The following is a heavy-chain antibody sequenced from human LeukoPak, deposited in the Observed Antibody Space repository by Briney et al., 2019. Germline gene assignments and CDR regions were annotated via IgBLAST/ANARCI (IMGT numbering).Heavy chain of an antibody. V-gene: IGHV4-39*01. D-gene: IGHD5-24*01. CDR1: GGSISSSSYY. CDR3: ATGRDGYLA. J-gene: IGHJ5*02. CDR2: IYYSGST. Sequence: PSETLSLTCTVSGGSISSSSYYWGWSRQPPGKGLEWIGSIYYSGSTYYNPSLKSRVTIPVDTSKNQFSLKLSSVTAADTAVYYCATGRDGYLAWGQGTLVTVSS.